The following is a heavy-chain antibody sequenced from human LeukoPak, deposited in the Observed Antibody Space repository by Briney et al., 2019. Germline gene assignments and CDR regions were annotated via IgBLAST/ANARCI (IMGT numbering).Heavy chain of an antibody. CDR2: IYYSGST. J-gene: IGHJ5*02. CDR1: GDSISSSSYY. D-gene: IGHD4-17*01. V-gene: IGHV4-39*01. Sequence: PSETLSLTCSVSGDSISSSSYYWGWIRQPPGKGLEWIGSIYYSGSTYYNPSLKSRVTISVDTSKNQFSLKLSSVTAADTAVYYCARPLRQYNWLDPWGQGTLVTVSS. CDR3: ARPLRQYNWLDP.